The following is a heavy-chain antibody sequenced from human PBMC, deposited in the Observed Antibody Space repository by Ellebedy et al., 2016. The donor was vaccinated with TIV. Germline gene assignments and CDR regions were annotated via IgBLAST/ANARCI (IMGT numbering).Heavy chain of an antibody. CDR3: AKGHCSGGGCSPDY. Sequence: PGGSLRLSCAASGFPFDDYGMHWVRQAPGKSLEWVSLITWEGRKAYYADSVKGRFTMSRDNSKNSLSLQMNSLRREDTALYYCAKGHCSGGGCSPDYWGQGTLVTVSS. D-gene: IGHD2-15*01. V-gene: IGHV3-43D*03. CDR1: GFPFDDYG. CDR2: ITWEGRKA. J-gene: IGHJ4*02.